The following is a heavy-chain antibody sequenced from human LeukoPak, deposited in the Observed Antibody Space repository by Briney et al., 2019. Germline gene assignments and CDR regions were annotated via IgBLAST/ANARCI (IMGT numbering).Heavy chain of an antibody. J-gene: IGHJ6*04. Sequence: SETLSLTCTVSGYSISSGYYWGWIRQPPGKGLEWIGTIYHSGSTYSNPSLNSRVTISVDTSKNQFSLRLSSVTAADTAVYYCAELGITMIGGVWGKGTTVTVSS. V-gene: IGHV4-38-2*02. CDR1: GYSISSGYY. D-gene: IGHD3-10*02. CDR3: AELGITMIGGV. CDR2: IYHSGST.